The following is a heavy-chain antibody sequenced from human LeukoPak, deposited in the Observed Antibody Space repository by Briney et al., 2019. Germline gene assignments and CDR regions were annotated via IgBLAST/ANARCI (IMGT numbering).Heavy chain of an antibody. J-gene: IGHJ4*02. V-gene: IGHV3-23*01. CDR1: GSTFSNYA. CDR3: AKDAYYGSGSYYSHYY. CDR2: ISGSGGST. Sequence: GGSLRLSCAASGSTFSNYAMSWVRQAPGKGLEWVSAISGSGGSTYYADSVKGRFTISRDNSKNTLYLQMNSLRAEDTAVYYCAKDAYYGSGSYYSHYYWGQGTLVTVSS. D-gene: IGHD3-10*01.